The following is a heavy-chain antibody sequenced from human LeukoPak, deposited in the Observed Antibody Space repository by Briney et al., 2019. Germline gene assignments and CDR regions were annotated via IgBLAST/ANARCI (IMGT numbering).Heavy chain of an antibody. J-gene: IGHJ5*02. CDR3: AKTDYYFGSVLNWFDP. D-gene: IGHD3-10*01. Sequence: SETLSLTCAVYGGSFSGYYWSWIRQPPGKGLEWIGEINHSGSTNYNPSLKSRVTISVDTSKNQFSLKLSSVTAADTAVYYCAKTDYYFGSVLNWFDPWGQGTLVTVSS. CDR2: INHSGST. V-gene: IGHV4-34*01. CDR1: GGSFSGYY.